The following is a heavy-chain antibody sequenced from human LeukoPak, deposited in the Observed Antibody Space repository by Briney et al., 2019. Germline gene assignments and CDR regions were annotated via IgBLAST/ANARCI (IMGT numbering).Heavy chain of an antibody. CDR3: AKSLHDYGDYLPFQQ. J-gene: IGHJ1*01. Sequence: GGSLRLSCAASGFTFNNYAMNWVRQAPGKGLEWVSAISGSGGATYYAVSVRGRFTISRDNSKNTLYLQMNSLRAEDTAGYYCAKSLHDYGDYLPFQQWGQGTLVAVSS. CDR2: ISGSGGAT. D-gene: IGHD4-17*01. V-gene: IGHV3-23*01. CDR1: GFTFNNYA.